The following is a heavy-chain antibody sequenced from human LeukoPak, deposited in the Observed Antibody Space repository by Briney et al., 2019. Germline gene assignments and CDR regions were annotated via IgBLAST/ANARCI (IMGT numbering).Heavy chain of an antibody. Sequence: GGSRRLSCAASGFTFSTSGMNWFRRAPGKGLEWVALIKQHGSEIYYADSVKGRFTISRDDAASSLYLQMHSLRAEDTAVYYCATDRGTYWGQGTLVTVSS. CDR2: IKQHGSEI. J-gene: IGHJ4*02. D-gene: IGHD3-10*01. V-gene: IGHV3-7*01. CDR1: GFTFSTSG. CDR3: ATDRGTY.